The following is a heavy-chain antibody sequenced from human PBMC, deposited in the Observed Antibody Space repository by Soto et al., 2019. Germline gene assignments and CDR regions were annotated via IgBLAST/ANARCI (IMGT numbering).Heavy chain of an antibody. D-gene: IGHD3-22*01. Sequence: TSETLSLTCAVSGYSISSGYYWGWIRQPPGKGLEWIGSIYHSGSTYYNPSLKSRVTISVDTSKNQFSLKLSSVTAADTAVYYCARDLSYDSSGYYHAPLDYWGQGTLVTAPQ. V-gene: IGHV4-38-2*02. J-gene: IGHJ4*02. CDR2: IYHSGST. CDR3: ARDLSYDSSGYYHAPLDY. CDR1: GYSISSGYY.